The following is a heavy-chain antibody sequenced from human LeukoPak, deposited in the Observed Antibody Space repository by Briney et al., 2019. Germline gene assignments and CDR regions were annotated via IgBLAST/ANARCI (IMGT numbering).Heavy chain of an antibody. D-gene: IGHD3-10*01. V-gene: IGHV4-34*01. Sequence: SETLSLTCAVYGGSFSGYYWSWIRQPPGKGLEWVGEINHSGSTNYNPSLKSRVTISVDTSKNQFSLKLSSVTAADTAVYYCARENAMVRGVIKGPYNWFDPWGQGTLVTVSS. J-gene: IGHJ5*02. CDR2: INHSGST. CDR1: GGSFSGYY. CDR3: ARENAMVRGVIKGPYNWFDP.